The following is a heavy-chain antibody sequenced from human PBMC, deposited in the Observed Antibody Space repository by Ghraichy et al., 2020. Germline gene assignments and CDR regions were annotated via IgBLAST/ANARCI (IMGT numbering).Heavy chain of an antibody. CDR1: GGSISSSSHY. J-gene: IGHJ3*02. V-gene: IGHV4-39*01. CDR2: IYYSGST. Sequence: TLSLTCTVSGGSISSSSHYWGWIRQPPGKGLEWIGSIYYSGSTYYNPSLKSRVTISVDTSKNQFSLKLSSVTAADTAVYYCARPLRRGAFDIWGQGTMVTVSS. D-gene: IGHD5-12*01. CDR3: ARPLRRGAFDI.